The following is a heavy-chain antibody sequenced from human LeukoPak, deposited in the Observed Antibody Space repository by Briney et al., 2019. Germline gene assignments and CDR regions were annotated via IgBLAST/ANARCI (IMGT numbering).Heavy chain of an antibody. Sequence: PSETLSLTCAVYGGSFSGYYWGWIRQPPGKGLEWIGSIHYRGNTYYNPSLKSRVTISVDTSKNQFSLKLSSVTAADTAVYYCARSAPRYCSSTSCYGGLLEFDPWGQGTLVTVSS. J-gene: IGHJ5*02. V-gene: IGHV4-34*01. CDR1: GGSFSGYY. CDR3: ARSAPRYCSSTSCYGGLLEFDP. CDR2: IHYRGNT. D-gene: IGHD2-2*01.